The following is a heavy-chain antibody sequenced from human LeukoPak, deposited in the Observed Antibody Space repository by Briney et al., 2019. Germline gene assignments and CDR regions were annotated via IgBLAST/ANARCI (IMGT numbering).Heavy chain of an antibody. CDR3: AKTLAAACTGY. Sequence: GGSLRLSCAASGFTFSSYAMSWVRQAPGKGLEWVSAISGSGGSTYYVDSVKGRFTISRDNSKNTLSLQMSSLRAEDTAVYYCAKTLAAACTGYWGQGTLVTVSS. D-gene: IGHD6-13*01. CDR2: ISGSGGST. V-gene: IGHV3-23*01. CDR1: GFTFSSYA. J-gene: IGHJ4*02.